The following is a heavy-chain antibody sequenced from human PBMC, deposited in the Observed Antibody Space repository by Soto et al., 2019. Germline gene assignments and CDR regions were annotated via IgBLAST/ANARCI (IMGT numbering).Heavy chain of an antibody. CDR2: ISGSGGST. CDR3: AKARAQYYDFWSGYPADY. V-gene: IGHV3-23*01. D-gene: IGHD3-3*01. CDR1: GFTFSSYA. Sequence: GGSLRLSCAASGFTFSSYAMSWVRQAPGKGLEWVSAISGSGGSTYYADSVKGRFTISRDNSKNTLYLQMNSLRAEDTAVYYCAKARAQYYDFWSGYPADYWGQGTLVTLSS. J-gene: IGHJ4*02.